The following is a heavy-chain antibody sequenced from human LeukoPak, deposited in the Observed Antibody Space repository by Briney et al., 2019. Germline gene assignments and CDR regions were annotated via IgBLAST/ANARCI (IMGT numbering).Heavy chain of an antibody. J-gene: IGHJ4*02. D-gene: IGHD3-10*01. V-gene: IGHV3-23*01. CDR2: ISGSGGST. Sequence: GGSLRLSCAASGFTFSSYAMSWVRQAPGKGLEWVSAISGSGGSTYYADSVKGRFTISRDNSKNMVYLQMNSLRAEDTAVYYCATEVGGPMFDYWGQGTLVTVSS. CDR3: ATEVGGPMFDY. CDR1: GFTFSSYA.